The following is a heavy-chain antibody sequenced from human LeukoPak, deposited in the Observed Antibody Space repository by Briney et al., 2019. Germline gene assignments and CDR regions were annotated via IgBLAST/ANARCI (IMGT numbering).Heavy chain of an antibody. D-gene: IGHD6-13*01. J-gene: IGHJ4*02. CDR2: INHSGST. Sequence: PSETLSLTCAVYGGSFSGYYWSWIRQPPGKGLEWIGEINHSGSTNYNPSLKSRVTISLDTSKNQFSLRLSSVTAADTAVYYCARSAFLVTAPGLYYFDYWGQGTLVAVSS. V-gene: IGHV4-34*01. CDR3: ARSAFLVTAPGLYYFDY. CDR1: GGSFSGYY.